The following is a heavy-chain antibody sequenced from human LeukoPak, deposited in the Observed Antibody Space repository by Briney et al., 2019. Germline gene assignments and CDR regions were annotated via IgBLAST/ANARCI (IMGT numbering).Heavy chain of an antibody. D-gene: IGHD5-18*01. CDR3: ARPWIQLGFGWLDP. J-gene: IGHJ5*02. CDR2: INHSGII. CDR1: GGSFSGYY. Sequence: PSETLPFTCAVYGGSFSGYYWSWIRQPPGKGLEWIGAINHSGIINYKPSLKSRVTISVDTSKNQFSLNLRSVTAADTAVYYCARPWIQLGFGWLDPWGQGTLVTVSS. V-gene: IGHV4-34*01.